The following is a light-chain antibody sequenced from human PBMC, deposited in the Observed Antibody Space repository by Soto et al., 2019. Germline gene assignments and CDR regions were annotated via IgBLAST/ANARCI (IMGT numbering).Light chain of an antibody. Sequence: DIPMTQSPSTLSASVGDRVTIPCRASQSISSWLAWYQQKPGKAPKLLIYDASSLESGVPSRFSGSGSGTEFTLTISSLQPDDFATYYCQQYNSYPCTFGQGTKLEIK. CDR2: DAS. J-gene: IGKJ2*02. CDR1: QSISSW. V-gene: IGKV1-5*01. CDR3: QQYNSYPCT.